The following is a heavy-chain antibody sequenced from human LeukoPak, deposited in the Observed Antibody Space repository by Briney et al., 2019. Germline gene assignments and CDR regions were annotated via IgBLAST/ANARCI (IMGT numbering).Heavy chain of an antibody. D-gene: IGHD6-19*01. CDR3: ARGTLYSGWSYYFDY. J-gene: IGHJ4*02. Sequence: ASVKFSCKASGYTFTGYYMHWVRQAPGQGLEWMGWINPNSGGTNYAQKFQGRVTMTRDTSISTAYMELSRLRSDDTAVYYCARGTLYSGWSYYFDYWGQGSQVTVSS. CDR1: GYTFTGYY. V-gene: IGHV1-2*02. CDR2: INPNSGGT.